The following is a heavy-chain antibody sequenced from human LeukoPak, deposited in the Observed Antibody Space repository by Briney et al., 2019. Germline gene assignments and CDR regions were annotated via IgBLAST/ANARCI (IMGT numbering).Heavy chain of an antibody. V-gene: IGHV3-23*01. D-gene: IGHD3-22*01. Sequence: PGGSLRLSCAASGFTFSSYAMSWVRQAPGKGLEWVSAISGSGGSTYYADSVKGRFTISRDNSKNTLYLQMNSLRAEDTAVYYCAKDRAYYYDSSGYLYYFDYWGQGTLVTVSS. J-gene: IGHJ4*02. CDR1: GFTFSSYA. CDR2: ISGSGGST. CDR3: AKDRAYYYDSSGYLYYFDY.